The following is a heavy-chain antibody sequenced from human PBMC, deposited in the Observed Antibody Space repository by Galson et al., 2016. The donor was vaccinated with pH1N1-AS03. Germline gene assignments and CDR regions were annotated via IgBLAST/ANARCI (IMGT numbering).Heavy chain of an antibody. CDR2: IYYSGHT. Sequence: SETLSLTCTVSGGSISTHYWNWIRQSPGKGLEWIGYIYYSGHTKYNPSLESRVTISVDTSKNQFSLKLNSVTAADTAVYYCARDLGPGSYGYYRGMDVWGQGTTVTVSS. D-gene: IGHD3-10*01. CDR1: GGSISTHY. CDR3: ARDLGPGSYGYYRGMDV. J-gene: IGHJ6*02. V-gene: IGHV4-59*11.